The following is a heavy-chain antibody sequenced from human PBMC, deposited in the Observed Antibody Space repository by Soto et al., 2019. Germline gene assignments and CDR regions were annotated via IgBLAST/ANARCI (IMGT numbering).Heavy chain of an antibody. J-gene: IGHJ6*02. Sequence: SGPTLVNPTQTLTLTCTFSGFSLSTSGMCVSWIRQPPGKALEWLALIDWDDDKYYSTSLKTRLTISKDTSKNQVVLTMTNMDPVDTATYYCARIKVGATRDYYYGMDVWGQGTTVTVSS. V-gene: IGHV2-70*01. D-gene: IGHD1-26*01. CDR3: ARIKVGATRDYYYGMDV. CDR2: IDWDDDK. CDR1: GFSLSTSGMC.